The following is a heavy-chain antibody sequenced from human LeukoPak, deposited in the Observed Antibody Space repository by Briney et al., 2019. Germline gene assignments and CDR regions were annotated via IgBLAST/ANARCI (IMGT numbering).Heavy chain of an antibody. CDR1: GGSFSGYY. J-gene: IGHJ4*02. CDR2: INHSGST. V-gene: IGHV4-34*01. CDR3: ARDFGYGDYFFDD. Sequence: PSETLSLTCAVYGGSFSGYYWSWIRQPPGEGLEWIGEINHSGSTNYNPSLKSRVTISVDTSKNEFSLKLNSVPAADTAVYYCARDFGYGDYFFDDWGQGTLVTVSS. D-gene: IGHD4-17*01.